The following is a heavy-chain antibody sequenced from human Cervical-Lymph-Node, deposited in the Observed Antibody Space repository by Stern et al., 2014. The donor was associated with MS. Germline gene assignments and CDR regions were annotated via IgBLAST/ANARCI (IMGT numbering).Heavy chain of an antibody. CDR1: GGSISDNY. CDR2: VFQSGLT. D-gene: IGHD5-18*01. V-gene: IGHV4-59*01. J-gene: IGHJ4*02. CDR3: ARDRGTGSYGAPFDY. Sequence: VQLQESGPGLVKPSETLSLTCTVSGGSISDNYWSWVRQPPGKGLEWLCYVFQSGLTYYNPSLKSRLTMSVDTSKNQFSLTLSSVTDADSAVYYCARDRGTGSYGAPFDYWGQGTVVTVSS.